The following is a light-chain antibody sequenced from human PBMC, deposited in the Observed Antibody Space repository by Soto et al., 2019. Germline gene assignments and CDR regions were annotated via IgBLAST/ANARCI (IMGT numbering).Light chain of an antibody. J-gene: IGKJ4*01. CDR2: DAS. CDR1: QSVTTY. Sequence: ELVSTQSPPTLSLSPGERPTLSCRASQSVTTYLASYQQKPRQAPRLLIHDASTRATFIPARFSGSGSVTDFNLTISSLAPEDFAVYYCPQRSKWTTLTVGGGPHVE. CDR3: PQRSKWTTLT. V-gene: IGKV3-11*01.